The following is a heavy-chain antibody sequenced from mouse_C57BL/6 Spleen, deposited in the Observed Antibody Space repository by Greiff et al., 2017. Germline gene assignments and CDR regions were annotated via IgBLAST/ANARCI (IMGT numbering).Heavy chain of an antibody. V-gene: IGHV1-52*01. CDR3: VYGSSYGGFAY. CDR1: GYTFTSYW. CDR2: IDPSDSET. D-gene: IGHD1-1*01. Sequence: QVQLQQSGAELVRPGSSVKLSCKASGYTFTSYWMHWVKQRPIQGLEWIGNIDPSDSETHYNQKFKDKATLTVDKSSSTAYMQLSSLTSDDSAVYYCVYGSSYGGFAYWGQGTLVTVSA. J-gene: IGHJ3*01.